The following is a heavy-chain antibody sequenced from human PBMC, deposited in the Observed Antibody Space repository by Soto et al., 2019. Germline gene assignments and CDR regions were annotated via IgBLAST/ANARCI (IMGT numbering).Heavy chain of an antibody. Sequence: EVQLVESGGNLVQPGGSLRLSCAASGFTFSSYWMSWVRQAPGRGLEWVANIKQDGSEEYYLDSVEGRFAISRDNAKNSLYLQMNSLRAEDTAVYYCARLYADFWSGFPWGQGTRVTVSS. CDR1: GFTFSSYW. CDR2: IKQDGSEE. J-gene: IGHJ5*02. V-gene: IGHV3-7*01. CDR3: ARLYADFWSGFP. D-gene: IGHD3-3*01.